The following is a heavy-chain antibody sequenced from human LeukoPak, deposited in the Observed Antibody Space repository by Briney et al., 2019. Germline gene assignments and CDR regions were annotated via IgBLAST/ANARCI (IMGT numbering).Heavy chain of an antibody. CDR1: GFTVSSNS. V-gene: IGHV3-48*04. J-gene: IGHJ4*02. CDR3: ARVTAVAGTSVGVDA. CDR2: ISSSGSTI. Sequence: PGGSLRLSCTVSGFTVSSNSMSWVRQAPGKGLEWVSYISSSGSTIYYADSVKGRFTISRDNAKNSLYLQMNSLRAEDTAVYYCARVTAVAGTSVGVDAWGQGILVTVS. D-gene: IGHD6-19*01.